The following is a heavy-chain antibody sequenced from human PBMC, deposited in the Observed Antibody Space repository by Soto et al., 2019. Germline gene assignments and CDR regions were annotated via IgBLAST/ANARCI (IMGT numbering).Heavy chain of an antibody. CDR2: ISSSSSYI. CDR1: GFTFSSYS. D-gene: IGHD6-19*01. J-gene: IGHJ4*02. Sequence: EVQLVESGGGLVKPGGSLRLSCAASGFTFSSYSMNWVRQAPGKGLEGVSSISSSSSYIYYADSVKGRFTISRDNAKNSLYLQMTSLRAEDTAVYYCARDTRSSGWYEDYWGQGTLVTVSS. V-gene: IGHV3-21*01. CDR3: ARDTRSSGWYEDY.